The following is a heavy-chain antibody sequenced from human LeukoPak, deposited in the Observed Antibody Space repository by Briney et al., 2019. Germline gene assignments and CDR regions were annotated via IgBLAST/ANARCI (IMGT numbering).Heavy chain of an antibody. CDR3: ARQEFWSGYSNWFDP. J-gene: IGHJ5*02. CDR1: GGSISSSSYY. D-gene: IGHD3-3*01. CDR2: IYYSGST. V-gene: IGHV4-39*01. Sequence: SETLSLICTVSGGSISSSSYYWGWIRQPPGKGLEWIGSIYYSGSTYYNPSLKSRVTISVDTSKNQFSLKLSSVTAADTAVYYCARQEFWSGYSNWFDPWGQGTLVTVSS.